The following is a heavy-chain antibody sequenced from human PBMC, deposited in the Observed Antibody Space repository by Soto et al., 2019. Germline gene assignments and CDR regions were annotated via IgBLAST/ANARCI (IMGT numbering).Heavy chain of an antibody. CDR2: INAGNGKT. Sequence: QVQLVQSGAEEKKPGASVKVSCKASGYTFTSYAMHWVRQAPGQRLEWMGWINAGNGKTKYSQKFQGRVTITRDTSASTANMELSSLRSEDTAVYYCARDSSGYYPYWYFDLWGRGTLVTVSS. V-gene: IGHV1-3*05. CDR1: GYTFTSYA. J-gene: IGHJ2*01. D-gene: IGHD3-22*01. CDR3: ARDSSGYYPYWYFDL.